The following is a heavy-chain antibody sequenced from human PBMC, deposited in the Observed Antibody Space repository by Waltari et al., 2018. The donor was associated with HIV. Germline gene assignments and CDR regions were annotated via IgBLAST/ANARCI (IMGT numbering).Heavy chain of an antibody. CDR2: IYTGGST. Sequence: EVQLVESGGGLVKPGGSLSISGPALGFSVSTNYRSWFPQAPGKGLEWVSLIYTGGSTYYADSVKGRFTISRDNSKNTLYLQMNSLRAEDTAVYYCASPDTTMVHGHYYFYHMDVWGQGTTVTVSS. V-gene: IGHV3-66*01. CDR1: GFSVSTNY. J-gene: IGHJ6*02. D-gene: IGHD5-18*01. CDR3: ASPDTTMVHGHYYFYHMDV.